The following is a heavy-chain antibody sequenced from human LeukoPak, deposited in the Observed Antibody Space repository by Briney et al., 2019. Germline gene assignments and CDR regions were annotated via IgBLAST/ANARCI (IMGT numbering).Heavy chain of an antibody. CDR2: ISNSGGST. D-gene: IGHD6-13*01. V-gene: IGHV3-23*01. Sequence: GGSLRLSCAASAFTFSSYAMTWVRQAPEKGLEWVSTISNSGGSTDYVDSVKGRFTISRDNSKNTLYLQMNSLRAEDTAVYCCAKPRHSSSWFYNFDYWGQGTLVTVSS. CDR3: AKPRHSSSWFYNFDY. CDR1: AFTFSSYA. J-gene: IGHJ4*02.